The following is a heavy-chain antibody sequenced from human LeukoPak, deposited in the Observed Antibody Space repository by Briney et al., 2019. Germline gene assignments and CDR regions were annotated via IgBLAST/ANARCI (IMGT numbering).Heavy chain of an antibody. CDR3: ARVEYCSGGSCYLVVY. V-gene: IGHV3-7*01. CDR1: GFTFSVYW. CDR2: IKQDGSDK. D-gene: IGHD2-15*01. J-gene: IGHJ4*02. Sequence: VHPGGCLRLSCEVSGFTFSVYWMSWVRQAPGKGLEWVANIKQDGSDKYYLDSVKGRFTISRDNAKNSLYLQMNSLRAEDAAVYYCARVEYCSGGSCYLVVYWGRGTLVTVSS.